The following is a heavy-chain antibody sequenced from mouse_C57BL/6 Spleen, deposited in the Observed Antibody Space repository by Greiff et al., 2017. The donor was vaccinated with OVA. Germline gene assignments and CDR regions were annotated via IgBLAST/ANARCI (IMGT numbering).Heavy chain of an antibody. CDR1: GYTFTSYG. CDR2: IYPRSGNT. V-gene: IGHV1-81*01. Sequence: VKLMESGAELARPGASVKLSCKASGYTFTSYGISWVKQRTGQGLEWIGEIYPRSGNTYYNEKFKGKATLTADKSSSTAYMELRSLTSEDSAVYFCARSGYSTFDYWGQGTTLTVS. J-gene: IGHJ2*01. D-gene: IGHD2-5*01. CDR3: ARSGYSTFDY.